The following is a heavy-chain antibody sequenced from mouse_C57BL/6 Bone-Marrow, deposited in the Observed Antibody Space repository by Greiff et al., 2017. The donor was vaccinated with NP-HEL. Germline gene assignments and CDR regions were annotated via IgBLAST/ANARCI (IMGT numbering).Heavy chain of an antibody. V-gene: IGHV1-82*01. J-gene: IGHJ1*03. Sequence: QLKESGPEPATPFSSFPLSFKSSGYAFSSSWMNWVKQRPGKGLEWIGRIYPGDGDPNYNGKFKGKATLTADKSSSTAYMQLSRLTSEDSAVYYCAVKYYGSSYDWYFDDWGTGTTVTVSS. CDR3: AVKYYGSSYDWYFDD. CDR1: GYAFSSSW. D-gene: IGHD1-1*01. CDR2: IYPGDGDP.